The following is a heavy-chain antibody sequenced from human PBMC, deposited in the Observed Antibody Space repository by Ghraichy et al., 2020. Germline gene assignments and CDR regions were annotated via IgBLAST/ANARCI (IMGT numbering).Heavy chain of an antibody. V-gene: IGHV4-59*12. CDR2: IYYSGST. J-gene: IGHJ4*02. Sequence: SETLSLTCTVSGGSISSYYWSWIRQPPGKGLEWIGYIYYSGSTNYNPSLKSRVTISVDTSKNQFSLKLSSVTAADTAVYYCARAHTAMVKRVYFDYWGQGTLVTVSS. CDR1: GGSISSYY. CDR3: ARAHTAMVKRVYFDY. D-gene: IGHD5-18*01.